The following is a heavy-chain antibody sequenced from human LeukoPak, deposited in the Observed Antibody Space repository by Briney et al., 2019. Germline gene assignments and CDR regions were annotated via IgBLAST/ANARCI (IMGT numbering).Heavy chain of an antibody. J-gene: IGHJ5*02. Sequence: ASVKVSCKASGYTFTGYYMHWVRQAPGQGLEWMGWINPNSGGTNYAQKFQGRVAMTRDTSISTAYMELSRLRSDDTAVYYCARAKVGPDDNWFDPWGQGTLVTVSS. CDR1: GYTFTGYY. CDR3: ARAKVGPDDNWFDP. D-gene: IGHD4-23*01. CDR2: INPNSGGT. V-gene: IGHV1-2*02.